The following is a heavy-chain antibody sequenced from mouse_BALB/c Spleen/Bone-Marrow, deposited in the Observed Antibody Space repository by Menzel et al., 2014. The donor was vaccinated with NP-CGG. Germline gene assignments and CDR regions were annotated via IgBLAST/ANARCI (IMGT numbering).Heavy chain of an antibody. CDR2: ISTFSGNT. V-gene: IGHV1-67*01. D-gene: IGHD4-1*01. CDR1: GYTFTDYA. CDR3: ARETGRGYFDC. J-gene: IGHJ2*01. Sequence: VKVVESGPELVRPGVSGKISCKGSGYTFTDYAMHWVKQSHAKSLEWIGVISTFSGNTNYNQKFKGKATMTVDKSSSTAYMELARLTSEDSAIYYCARETGRGYFDCWGQGTTLTVSS.